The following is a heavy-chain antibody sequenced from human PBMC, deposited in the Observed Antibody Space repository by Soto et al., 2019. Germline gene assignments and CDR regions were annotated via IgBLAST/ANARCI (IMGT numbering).Heavy chain of an antibody. CDR3: AREGYYGSGSYFSNYYYGMDV. CDR2: IIPIFGTA. V-gene: IGHV1-69*13. CDR1: GGTFSSYA. D-gene: IGHD3-10*01. Sequence: ASVKVSCKASGGTFSSYAISWVRQAPGQGLEWMGGIIPIFGTANYAQKFQGRVTITADESTSTAYMELSSLRSEDTAVYYCAREGYYGSGSYFSNYYYGMDVWGQGTTVTVSS. J-gene: IGHJ6*02.